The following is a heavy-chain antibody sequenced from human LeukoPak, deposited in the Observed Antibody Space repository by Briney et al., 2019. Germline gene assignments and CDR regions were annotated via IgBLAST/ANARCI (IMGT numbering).Heavy chain of an antibody. CDR1: GGTFSSYA. J-gene: IGHJ4*02. D-gene: IGHD3-22*01. CDR2: IIPIFGTA. V-gene: IGHV1-69*01. CDR3: AKDRATMIGVIRRAPRGDFDY. Sequence: SVKVSCKASGGTFSSYAVSWVRQAPGQGLEWMGGIIPIFGTANYAQKFQGRVTITADESTSTAYMELSSLRAEDTAVYYCAKDRATMIGVIRRAPRGDFDYWGQGTLVTVSS.